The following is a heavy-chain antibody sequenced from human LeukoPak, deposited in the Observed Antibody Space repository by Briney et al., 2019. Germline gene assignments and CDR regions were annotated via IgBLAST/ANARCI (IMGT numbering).Heavy chain of an antibody. J-gene: IGHJ4*02. CDR3: ARDPPGAHFDY. V-gene: IGHV3-7*01. CDR2: IKQDGSET. Sequence: GGSLRLSCAASGFTFSSHWMTWVRQAPGKGLEWVANIKQDGSETQYVDSVKGRFTISRDNAKNSLYLQMNGLRAEDTAVYYCARDPPGAHFDYWGQGTLVTVSS. D-gene: IGHD7-27*01. CDR1: GFTFSSHW.